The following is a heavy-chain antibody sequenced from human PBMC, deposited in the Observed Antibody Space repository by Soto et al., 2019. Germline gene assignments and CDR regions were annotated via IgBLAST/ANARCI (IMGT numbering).Heavy chain of an antibody. V-gene: IGHV1-3*01. D-gene: IGHD3-10*01. CDR1: GYTFTSYA. CDR2: INAGNGNT. Sequence: QVQLVQSGAEVKKPGASVKVSCKASGYTFTSYAMHWVRQAPGQRLEWMGWINAGNGNTKYSQKFQGRVTITRDTSASTAYMELSSLRSEDTAVYYCARDRVTRYYGSAPHGMDVWGRGTTVTVSS. CDR3: ARDRVTRYYGSAPHGMDV. J-gene: IGHJ6*02.